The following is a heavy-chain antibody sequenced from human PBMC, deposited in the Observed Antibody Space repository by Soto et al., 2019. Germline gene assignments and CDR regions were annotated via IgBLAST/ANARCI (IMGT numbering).Heavy chain of an antibody. CDR1: GFTVSSND. D-gene: IGHD6-13*01. CDR2: IYSGGST. J-gene: IGHJ5*02. V-gene: IGHV3-53*05. Sequence: GGSKRVSCAASGFTVSSNDRSWVRQAPGKGLEWVSVIYSGGSTYYADSVKGRFTISRDNSKNTLYLQMNSLRAEDTAVYYCATYSSRNWFDPWGQGTLVTVSS. CDR3: ATYSSRNWFDP.